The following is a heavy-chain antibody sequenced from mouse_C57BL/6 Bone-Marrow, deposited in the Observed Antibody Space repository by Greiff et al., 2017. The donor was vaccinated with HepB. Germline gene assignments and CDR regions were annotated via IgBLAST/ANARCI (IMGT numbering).Heavy chain of an antibody. D-gene: IGHD2-3*01. CDR2: IYPRSGNT. CDR1: GYTFTSYG. Sequence: VQLQQSGAELARPGASVKLSCKASGYTFTSYGISWVKQRTGQGLEWIGEIYPRSGNTYYNEKFKGKATLTADKSSSTAYMQLSSLTTEDSAIYYCARNYDGYYVGAMDYWGQGTSVTVSS. CDR3: ARNYDGYYVGAMDY. J-gene: IGHJ4*01. V-gene: IGHV1-81*01.